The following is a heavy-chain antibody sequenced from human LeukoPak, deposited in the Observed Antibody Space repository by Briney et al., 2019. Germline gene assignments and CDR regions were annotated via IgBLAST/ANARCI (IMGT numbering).Heavy chain of an antibody. J-gene: IGHJ4*02. V-gene: IGHV1-18*01. CDR3: ARVWQQQLVFDY. Sequence: ASVKVSCKASGYTFTSYGISWVRQAPGQGLEWMGWIGAYNGNTNYAQILQGRVTMTTDTSTSTAYMELRSLRSDDTAVYYCARVWQQQLVFDYWGQGTLVTVSS. CDR2: IGAYNGNT. D-gene: IGHD6-13*01. CDR1: GYTFTSYG.